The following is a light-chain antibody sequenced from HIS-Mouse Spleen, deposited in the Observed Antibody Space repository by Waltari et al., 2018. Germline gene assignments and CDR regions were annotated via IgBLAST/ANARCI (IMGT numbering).Light chain of an antibody. CDR3: SSYTSSSTVV. V-gene: IGLV2-14*01. CDR2: EVS. J-gene: IGLJ2*01. CDR1: SRDVGGYNY. Sequence: QSALTQPASVSGSPGQSITISCPGTSRDVGGYNYVSLYQQHPGKAPKPMIYEVSNRPSGVSNRFSGSKSGNTASLTISGLQAEDEADYYCSSYTSSSTVVFGGGTKLTVL.